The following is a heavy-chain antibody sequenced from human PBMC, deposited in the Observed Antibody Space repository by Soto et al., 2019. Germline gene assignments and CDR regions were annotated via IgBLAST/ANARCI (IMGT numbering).Heavy chain of an antibody. CDR1: GFTFSTHA. CDR2: IWNDGNNK. Sequence: QVQLVESGGGVVQPGTSLRLSCAASGFTFSTHAMHWVRQAPGKGLEWVSMIWNDGNNKFYADSVKGRFTVSRDNSKKTVDLQMHSLRVEDTAVYYCVGEPAGSGWAFEFWGQGNLLTVSS. J-gene: IGHJ4*02. D-gene: IGHD6-19*01. CDR3: VGEPAGSGWAFEF. V-gene: IGHV3-33*01.